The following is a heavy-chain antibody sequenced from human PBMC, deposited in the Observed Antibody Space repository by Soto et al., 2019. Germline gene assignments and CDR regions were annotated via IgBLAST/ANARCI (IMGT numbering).Heavy chain of an antibody. CDR3: AGSGYSYGSYYYGMDV. D-gene: IGHD5-18*01. V-gene: IGHV1-69*01. Sequence: QVQLGQSGAEVKKPGSSVKVSCKASGGTFGSYAISWVRQAPGQGLEWMGGIIPIFGTANYAQKFQGRVTITADESTSTAYMELSSLRSEDTAVYYCAGSGYSYGSYYYGMDVWGQGTTVTVSS. J-gene: IGHJ6*02. CDR2: IIPIFGTA. CDR1: GGTFGSYA.